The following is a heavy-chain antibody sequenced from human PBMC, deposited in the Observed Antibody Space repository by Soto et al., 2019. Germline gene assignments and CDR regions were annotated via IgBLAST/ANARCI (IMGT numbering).Heavy chain of an antibody. CDR1: GFTFSDYY. D-gene: IGHD6-13*01. CDR3: ARGGAEQPRGWADY. CDR2: ISRGGSTI. J-gene: IGHJ4*02. V-gene: IGHV3-11*01. Sequence: QVQLVESEGGLVKPGGSLTFTCAASGFTFSDYYMSWIRQAPGKGLEWVSYISRGGSTIYYADSVKGRFTISRDNAKNSLYLQMNGLRAEDTAVYYCARGGAEQPRGWADYWGQGTLVTVSS.